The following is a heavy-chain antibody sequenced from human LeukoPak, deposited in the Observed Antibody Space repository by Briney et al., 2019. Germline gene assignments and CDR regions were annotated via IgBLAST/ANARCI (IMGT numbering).Heavy chain of an antibody. D-gene: IGHD3-10*01. V-gene: IGHV1-8*01. CDR2: VNPNSGHS. CDR1: GYTFTSSD. Sequence: ASVKVSCKASGYTFTSSDINWVRQAAGQGLEWMGWVNPNSGHSGSAQKFQGRVTMTRNTSISTAYMELSSLRSEDTAVYYCVRLYYYGSGSFPYWGQGTLVTVSS. J-gene: IGHJ4*02. CDR3: VRLYYYGSGSFPY.